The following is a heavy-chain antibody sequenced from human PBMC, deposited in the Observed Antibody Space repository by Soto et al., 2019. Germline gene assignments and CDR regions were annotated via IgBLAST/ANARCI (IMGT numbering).Heavy chain of an antibody. D-gene: IGHD4-17*01. J-gene: IGHJ3*02. CDR2: IKQDGSEK. V-gene: IGHV3-7*01. Sequence: EVQLVESGGGLVQPGGSLRLSCAASGFTFSSYWMSWVRQAPGKGLEWVANIKQDGSEKYYVDSVKGRFTISRDNAKNSLYLQMNSLRAEDTAVYYCARESEGDYFRAFDIWGQGTMVTVSS. CDR1: GFTFSSYW. CDR3: ARESEGDYFRAFDI.